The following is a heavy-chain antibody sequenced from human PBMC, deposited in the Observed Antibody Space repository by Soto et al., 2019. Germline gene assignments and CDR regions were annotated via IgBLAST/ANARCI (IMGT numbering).Heavy chain of an antibody. Sequence: PSETLSLTCAVSGGSISSSNWWSWVRQSPGKGLEWIGEIYHSGSTNYNPSLKSRVTISVDKSRNQFSLKLTSVTAADTAVYYCARDKITGLFDYWGQGTLVTVSS. J-gene: IGHJ4*02. CDR3: ARDKITGLFDY. CDR2: IYHSGST. V-gene: IGHV4-4*02. D-gene: IGHD2-8*02. CDR1: GGSISSSNW.